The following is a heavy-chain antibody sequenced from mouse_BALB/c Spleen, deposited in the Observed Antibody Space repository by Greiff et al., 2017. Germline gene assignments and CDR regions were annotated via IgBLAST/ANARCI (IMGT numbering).Heavy chain of an antibody. J-gene: IGHJ3*01. V-gene: IGHV3-2*02. CDR2: ISYSGST. Sequence: EVKLVESGPGLVKPSQSLSLTCTVTGYSITSDYAWNWIRQFPGNKLEWMGYISYSGSTSYNPSLKSRISITRDTSKNQFFLQLNSVTTEDTATYYCAREDYDGLFAYWGQGTLVTVSA. CDR3: AREDYDGLFAY. CDR1: GYSITSDYA. D-gene: IGHD2-4*01.